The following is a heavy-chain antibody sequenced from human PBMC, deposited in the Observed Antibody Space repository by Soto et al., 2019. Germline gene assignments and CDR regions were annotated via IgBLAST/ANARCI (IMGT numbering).Heavy chain of an antibody. J-gene: IGHJ6*02. D-gene: IGHD2-2*01. CDR3: ARGGGGLVVPGLYYYYGMDV. CDR1: GGSFSGYY. V-gene: IGHV4-34*01. Sequence: SETLSLTCAVYGGSFSGYYWSWIRQPPGKGLEWIGEINHSESTNYNPSLKSRVTISVDTSKNQFSLKLSSVTAADTAVYYCARGGGGLVVPGLYYYYGMDVWGQGTTVTVSS. CDR2: INHSEST.